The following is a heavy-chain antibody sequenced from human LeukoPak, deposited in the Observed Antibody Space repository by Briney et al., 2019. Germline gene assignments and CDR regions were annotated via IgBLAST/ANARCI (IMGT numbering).Heavy chain of an antibody. CDR3: ARHPQRALRYYYYMDV. Sequence: PSETLSLTCTVSGGSISSSSYYWGWIRQPPGKGLEWIGSIYYSGSTYYNPSLKSRVTISVDTSKNQFSLKLSSVTAADTAVYYCARHPQRALRYYYYMDVWGKGTTVTVSS. V-gene: IGHV4-39*01. J-gene: IGHJ6*03. CDR2: IYYSGST. CDR1: GGSISSSSYY.